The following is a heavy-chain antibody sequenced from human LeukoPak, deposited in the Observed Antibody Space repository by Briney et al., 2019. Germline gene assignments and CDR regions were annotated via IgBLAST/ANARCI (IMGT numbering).Heavy chain of an antibody. CDR2: IKGDSDTI. CDR3: VRGQGAHDNWFDP. CDR1: GFTFSTYS. V-gene: IGHV3-48*01. J-gene: IGHJ5*02. Sequence: GGSRSLSCPASGFTFSTYSMNGVRQPPGKGLEWISYIKGDSDTIHYADSVKGRFTISRDNAKNSLSLQMTSLRAEDTAVYYCVRGQGAHDNWFDPWGQGTLVTVAS. D-gene: IGHD4/OR15-4a*01.